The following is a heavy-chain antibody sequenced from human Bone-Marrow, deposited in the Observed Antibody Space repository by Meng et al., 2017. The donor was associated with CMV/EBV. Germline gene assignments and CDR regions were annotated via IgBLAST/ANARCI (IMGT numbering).Heavy chain of an antibody. CDR2: INGDATRT. Sequence: GESLKISCAASGFTFTKHWMHWVRQAPGKGLEWVSRINGDATRTSYVDSVEGRFTITRDNAKNTVHLQMNSLGVEDTAVYYCARDGGSTFFDYRGQGVLVTVSS. D-gene: IGHD3-16*01. J-gene: IGHJ4*02. CDR3: ARDGGSTFFDY. V-gene: IGHV3-74*01. CDR1: GFTFTKHW.